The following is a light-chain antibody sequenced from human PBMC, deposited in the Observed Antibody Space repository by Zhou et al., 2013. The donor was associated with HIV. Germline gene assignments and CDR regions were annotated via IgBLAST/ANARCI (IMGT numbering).Light chain of an antibody. CDR2: DAS. Sequence: ELVLTQSPATLSLSPGERATLSCRASQSVSRYLAWYQQKPGQAPRLLIYDASNRATGIPARFSGSGSGTDFTLTISSLEPEDFAVYYCQQRSTWLWTFGQGTKVEIK. V-gene: IGKV3-11*01. CDR3: QQRSTWLWT. J-gene: IGKJ1*01. CDR1: QSVSRY.